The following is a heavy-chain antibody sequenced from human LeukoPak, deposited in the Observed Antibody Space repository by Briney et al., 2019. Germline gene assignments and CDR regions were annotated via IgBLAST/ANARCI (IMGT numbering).Heavy chain of an antibody. CDR1: GFTFSDYY. Sequence: GGSLRLSCAASGFTFSDYYMGWIRQAPGKGLEWFSYISTSGSTIYYADSVKGRFTISRDNAKNLLYLQMNSLRAEDTAVYYCARAYGGNGPDYWGQGTLVTVSS. CDR3: ARAYGGNGPDY. CDR2: ISTSGSTI. D-gene: IGHD4-23*01. V-gene: IGHV3-11*01. J-gene: IGHJ4*02.